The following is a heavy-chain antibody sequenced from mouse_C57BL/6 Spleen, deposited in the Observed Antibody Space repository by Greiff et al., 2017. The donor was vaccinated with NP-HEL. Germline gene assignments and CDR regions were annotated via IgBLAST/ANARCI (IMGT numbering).Heavy chain of an antibody. V-gene: IGHV5-6*01. CDR2: ISSGGSYT. CDR1: GFTFSSYG. Sequence: EVMLVESGGDLVKPGGSLKLSCAASGFTFSSYGMSWVRQTPDKRLEWVATISSGGSYTYYPDSVKGRFTISRDNAKNTLYLQMSSLKSEDTAMYYCASSSGAMDYWGQGTSVTVSS. CDR3: ASSSGAMDY. D-gene: IGHD1-1*01. J-gene: IGHJ4*01.